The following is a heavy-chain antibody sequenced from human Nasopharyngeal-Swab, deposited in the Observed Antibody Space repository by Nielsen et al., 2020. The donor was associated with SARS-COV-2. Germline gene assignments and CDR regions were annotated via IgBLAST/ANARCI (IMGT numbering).Heavy chain of an antibody. D-gene: IGHD3-9*01. CDR2: INHSGST. Sequence: RQAPGKGLEWIGEINHSGSTNYNPSLKSRVAISVDTSKNQFSLKLSSVTAADTAVYYCARVTGYYYYYMDVWGKGTTVPSP. V-gene: IGHV4-34*01. CDR3: ARVTGYYYYYMDV. J-gene: IGHJ6*03.